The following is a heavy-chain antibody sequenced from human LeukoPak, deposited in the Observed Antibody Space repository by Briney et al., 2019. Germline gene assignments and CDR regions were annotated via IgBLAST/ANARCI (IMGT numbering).Heavy chain of an antibody. D-gene: IGHD5-18*01. V-gene: IGHV3-74*01. CDR2: INSDGSIT. CDR3: ARDAVDTANAV. J-gene: IGHJ6*02. CDR1: GFTFTTYW. Sequence: GGSLRLSCAASGFTFTTYWMHWVRQAPGKGLVWVSHINSDGSITTYADSVKGRFTISRDNAKNTLYLQMNSLRAEDTAVYYCARDAVDTANAVWGQGTTVTVSS.